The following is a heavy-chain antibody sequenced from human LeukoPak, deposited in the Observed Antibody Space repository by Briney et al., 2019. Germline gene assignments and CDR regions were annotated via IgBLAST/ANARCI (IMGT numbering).Heavy chain of an antibody. V-gene: IGHV3-53*01. J-gene: IGHJ4*02. Sequence: PGGSLRLSCAASGFTVSSNYMSWVRQAPGKGLEWVSVIYSGGSTYYADSVKGRFTISRDNSKNTLYLQMNSLRAEDTAVYYCAKDLYYYDSSGYVYYFDYWGQGTLVTVSS. CDR1: GFTVSSNY. CDR2: IYSGGST. CDR3: AKDLYYYDSSGYVYYFDY. D-gene: IGHD3-22*01.